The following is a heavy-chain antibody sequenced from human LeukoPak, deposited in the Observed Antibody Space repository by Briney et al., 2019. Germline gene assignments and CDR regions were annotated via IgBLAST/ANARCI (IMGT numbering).Heavy chain of an antibody. CDR2: IHPRGST. V-gene: IGHV4-61*02. CDR1: GGSISSGSFY. J-gene: IGHJ4*02. D-gene: IGHD6-13*01. Sequence: SDTLSLTCSVSGGSISSGSFYWSWIRQPAGKGLEWIGRIHPRGSTNYNPSLKSRVTISVDTSKNQFSLKLSSVTAADTAVYYCARLRLYSSSSGSGGVDYWGQGTLVTVSS. CDR3: ARLRLYSSSSGSGGVDY.